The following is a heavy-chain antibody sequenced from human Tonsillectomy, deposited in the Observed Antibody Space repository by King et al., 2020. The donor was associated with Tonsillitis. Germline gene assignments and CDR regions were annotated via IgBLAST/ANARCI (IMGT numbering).Heavy chain of an antibody. CDR3: AKDTVRFLEWSHDAFDI. CDR1: GFNFDDYA. CDR2: ISWNSGRI. Sequence: VQLVESGGGLVQPGRSLRLSCAASGFNFDDYAMHWVLQVPGKGLEWVSGISWNSGRIDYADSVKGRFTISRDNAKNSLYLQMKSLRPEDTALYYCAKDTVRFLEWSHDAFDIWGQGTMVTVSS. D-gene: IGHD3-3*01. V-gene: IGHV3-9*01. J-gene: IGHJ3*02.